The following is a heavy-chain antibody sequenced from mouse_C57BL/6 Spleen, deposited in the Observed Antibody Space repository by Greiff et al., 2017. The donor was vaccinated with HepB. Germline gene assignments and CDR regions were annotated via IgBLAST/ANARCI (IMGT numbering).Heavy chain of an antibody. J-gene: IGHJ2*01. CDR3: ARKVAQDDGSFSDY. CDR1: GYTFTSYT. Sequence: VQLQQSGAELARPGASVKMSCKASGYTFTSYTMHWVKQRPGQGLEWIGYINPSSGYTKYNQKFKDKATLTADKSSSTAYMQLSSLTSEDSAVYYCARKVAQDDGSFSDYWGQGTTLTVSS. V-gene: IGHV1-4*01. CDR2: INPSSGYT. D-gene: IGHD1-3*01.